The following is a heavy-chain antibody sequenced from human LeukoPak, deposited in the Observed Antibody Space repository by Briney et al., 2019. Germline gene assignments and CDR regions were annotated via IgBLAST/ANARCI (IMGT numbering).Heavy chain of an antibody. CDR3: SKGYNSGWFES. D-gene: IGHD6-19*01. CDR2: ILYDGSNK. CDR1: GFTFSRHG. V-gene: IGHV3-30*18. Sequence: TGRSLRLSCAASGFTFSRHGMHWVRQAPGKGLERVAVILYDGSNKYYADSVKSRFTISRDNSKNTVHLKMNSLRAEDTALYYCSKGYNSGWFESWGQGALVTVSS. J-gene: IGHJ5*01.